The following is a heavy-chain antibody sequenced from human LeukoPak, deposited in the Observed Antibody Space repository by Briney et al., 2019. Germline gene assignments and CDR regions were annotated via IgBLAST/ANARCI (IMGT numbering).Heavy chain of an antibody. Sequence: ASVKVSCNASGYTFTSYGISWVRQAPGQGLEWMGWISAYNGNTNYAQKLQGRVTMTTDTSTSTAYMELRSLRSDDTAVYYCAREENYSGSYGHDAFDIWGQGTMVTVSS. CDR2: ISAYNGNT. CDR3: AREENYSGSYGHDAFDI. CDR1: GYTFTSYG. D-gene: IGHD1-26*01. J-gene: IGHJ3*02. V-gene: IGHV1-18*01.